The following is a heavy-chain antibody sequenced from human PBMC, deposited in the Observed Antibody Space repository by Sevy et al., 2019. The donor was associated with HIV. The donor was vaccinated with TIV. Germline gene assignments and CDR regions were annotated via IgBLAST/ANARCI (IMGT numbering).Heavy chain of an antibody. Sequence: GGSLRLSCAASGFTFSNAWMSWVRQAPGKGLEWVGRIKGKIYDGTIDYAAPVKGRVSISRDDSKNTVYLQMNSLKTEHTAVYYCTTASWSQADYYNYWGQGTLVTVSS. V-gene: IGHV3-15*01. J-gene: IGHJ4*02. D-gene: IGHD6-13*01. CDR3: TTASWSQADYYNY. CDR1: GFTFSNAW. CDR2: IKGKIYDGTI.